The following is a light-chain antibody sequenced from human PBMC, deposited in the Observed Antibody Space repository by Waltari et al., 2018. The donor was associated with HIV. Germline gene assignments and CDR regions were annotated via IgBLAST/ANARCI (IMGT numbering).Light chain of an antibody. V-gene: IGLV1-47*01. CDR2: RYN. Sequence: QSVLTQPPSASGTPAQRVTISCSGSSSNIGSHHVYWYQQLPSMAPTLLIYRYNQRPSGVPDRFSGAKSGTSASLAISGPRSEAEADYYCAAWDDSLSGQVIGGGNKLSVL. CDR3: AAWDDSLSGQV. CDR1: SSNIGSHH. J-gene: IGLJ3*02.